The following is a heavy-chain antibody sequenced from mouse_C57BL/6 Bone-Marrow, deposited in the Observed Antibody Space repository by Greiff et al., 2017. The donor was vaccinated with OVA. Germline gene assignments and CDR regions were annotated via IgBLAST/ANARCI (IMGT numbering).Heavy chain of an antibody. CDR1: GYTFTSYW. CDR2: IYPSDSET. CDR3: ARKENGNYAMDY. D-gene: IGHD2-1*01. J-gene: IGHJ4*01. V-gene: IGHV1-61*01. Sequence: QVQLKQPGAELVRPGSSVKLSCKASGYTFTSYWMDWVKQRPGQGLEWIGNIYPSDSETHYNQKFKDKATLTVDKSSSTAYMQLSSLTSEDSAVYYCARKENGNYAMDYWGQGTSVTVSS.